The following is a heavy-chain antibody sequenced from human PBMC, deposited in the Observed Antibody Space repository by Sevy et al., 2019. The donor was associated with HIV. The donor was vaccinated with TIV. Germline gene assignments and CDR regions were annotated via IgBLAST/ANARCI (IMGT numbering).Heavy chain of an antibody. CDR3: ATGKNVLGPLEWLSDFDY. CDR2: INPNSGVT. V-gene: IGHV1-2*02. CDR1: GYTFAGYY. Sequence: ASVKVSCKASGYTFAGYYIHWVRQAPGQGLEWMGRINPNSGVTDYAQKFQGRVTMTQDTSTKTGDMDLGSLRSDDTAMYYCATGKNVLGPLEWLSDFDYWGQGSLVTVSS. D-gene: IGHD3-3*01. J-gene: IGHJ4*02.